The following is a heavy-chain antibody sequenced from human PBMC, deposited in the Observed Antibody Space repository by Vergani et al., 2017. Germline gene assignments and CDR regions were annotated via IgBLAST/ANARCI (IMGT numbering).Heavy chain of an antibody. CDR2: IYYSGSN. CDR3: ARYLGGYYFDY. V-gene: IGHV4-31*03. CDR1: GGSISSGGYY. D-gene: IGHD2-15*01. J-gene: IGHJ4*02. Sequence: QVQLQESGPGLVKPSQTLSLTCNVSGGSISSGGYYWSWIRQHPRKGLEGIGYIYYSGSNYYNPSLKSRVTLSRDTSKNQFSVKLSSVTAADTAVYYCARYLGGYYFDYWGQGTLVTVSS.